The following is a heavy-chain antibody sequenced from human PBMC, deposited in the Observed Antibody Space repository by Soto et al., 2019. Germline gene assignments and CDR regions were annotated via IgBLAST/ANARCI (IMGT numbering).Heavy chain of an antibody. CDR3: ARAPYSSSSFFFDY. J-gene: IGHJ4*02. D-gene: IGHD6-6*01. V-gene: IGHV1-46*01. CDR1: GYSFTAYF. CDR2: VHPSGGNT. Sequence: GASVKVSCKASGYSFTAYFMHSVRQAPGQGLEWMGIVHPSGGNTNYAQKFQGRVTMTWDTSTTTVYMELSSLRSDDTAVYYCARAPYSSSSFFFDYWGQGTPVTVSS.